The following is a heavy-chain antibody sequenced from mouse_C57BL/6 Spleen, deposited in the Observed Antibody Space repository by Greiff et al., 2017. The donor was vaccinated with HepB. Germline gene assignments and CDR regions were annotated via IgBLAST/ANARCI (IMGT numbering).Heavy chain of an antibody. CDR3: ARDGIGVVAPMDY. J-gene: IGHJ4*01. CDR2: ISDGGSYT. D-gene: IGHD1-1*01. V-gene: IGHV5-4*01. CDR1: GFTFSSYA. Sequence: EVKLVESGGGLVKPGGSLKLSCAASGFTFSSYAMSWVRQTPEKRLEWVATISDGGSYTYYPDNVKGRFTISRDNAKNNLYLQMSLLKSEDTAMYYCARDGIGVVAPMDYWGQGTSVTVSS.